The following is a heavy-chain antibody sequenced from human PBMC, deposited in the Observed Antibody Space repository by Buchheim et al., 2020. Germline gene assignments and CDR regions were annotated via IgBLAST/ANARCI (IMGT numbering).Heavy chain of an antibody. V-gene: IGHV3-30*18. CDR3: AKDRGSVTTSYYFYGMDV. CDR1: GFTFSSYG. J-gene: IGHJ6*02. D-gene: IGHD4-11*01. CDR2: ISHDGSNK. Sequence: QVQLVESGGGVVQPGRSLRLSCAASGFTFSSYGMHWVRQAPGKGLEWVAVISHDGSNKYYADSVKGRFTISRDNSKNPLYLQMNSLRAEDTAVYYCAKDRGSVTTSYYFYGMDVWGQGTT.